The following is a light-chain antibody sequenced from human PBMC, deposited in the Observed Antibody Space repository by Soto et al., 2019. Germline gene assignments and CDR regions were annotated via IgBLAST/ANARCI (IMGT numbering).Light chain of an antibody. Sequence: QLVLTQPPSVSGAPGQRVTISCTGSSSNIGAGFDVHWYQQLPGAAPKLLIYGNINRPSGVPDRFSGSKSGTSASLAITGLQSEDEADYYCQSYDTSLSGWVLGGGTKLTVL. CDR1: SSNIGAGFD. J-gene: IGLJ3*02. CDR2: GNI. V-gene: IGLV1-40*01. CDR3: QSYDTSLSGWV.